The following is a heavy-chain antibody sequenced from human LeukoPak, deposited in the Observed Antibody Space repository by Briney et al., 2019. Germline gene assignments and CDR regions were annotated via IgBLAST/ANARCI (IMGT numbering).Heavy chain of an antibody. J-gene: IGHJ6*03. CDR2: IYTSGST. CDR1: GGSISSYY. V-gene: IGHV4-4*07. Sequence: SETLSLTCTVSGGSISSYYWSWIRQPAGKGLEWIGRIYTSGSTNYNPSLKSRVTISVDKSKNQFSLKLSSVTAADTAVYYCARAVVPAAIRSIDYYYYYMDVWGEGTTVTVSS. D-gene: IGHD2-2*01. CDR3: ARAVVPAAIRSIDYYYYYMDV.